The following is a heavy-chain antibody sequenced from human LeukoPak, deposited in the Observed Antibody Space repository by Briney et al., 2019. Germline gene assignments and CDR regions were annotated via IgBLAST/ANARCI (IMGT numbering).Heavy chain of an antibody. J-gene: IGHJ6*03. CDR2: IYPGDSDT. V-gene: IGHV5-51*01. CDR3: ARHGYSSSWYGAYYYYMDV. CDR1: GYSFNIYW. Sequence: GESLQISCKDSGYSFNIYWIGWVRQKPGKGLEWMGIIYPGDSDTRYSPSFQGQVTISADKSISTAYLQWSSLKASDTAMYYCARHGYSSSWYGAYYYYMDVWGKGTTVTISS. D-gene: IGHD6-13*01.